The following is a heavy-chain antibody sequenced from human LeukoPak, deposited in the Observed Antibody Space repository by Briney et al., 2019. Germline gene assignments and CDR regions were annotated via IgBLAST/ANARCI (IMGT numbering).Heavy chain of an antibody. J-gene: IGHJ4*02. CDR1: GYTFTSYY. CDR3: AREGCDSSGYHDY. Sequence: ASVKVSCTASGYTFTSYYMHWVRQAPGQGLEWMAWINPNSGGTNYAQKFQGRVTMTRDTSISTAYMELSRLRSDDTAVYYCAREGCDSSGYHDYWGQGTLVTVSS. D-gene: IGHD3-22*01. CDR2: INPNSGGT. V-gene: IGHV1-2*02.